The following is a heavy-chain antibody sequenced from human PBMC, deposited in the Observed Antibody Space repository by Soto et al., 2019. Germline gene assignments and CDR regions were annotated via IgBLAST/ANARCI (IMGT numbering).Heavy chain of an antibody. D-gene: IGHD6-13*01. Sequence: QVQLVESGGGLVKPGGSLRLSCAASGFTFSDYYMSWVRQAPGKGLEWVSYISSSSSYTNYADSVKGRFTISRDNAKNALYLQMNSLRAEDTAVYYCARAYCSSWVYWGQGTLVTVSS. CDR2: ISSSSSYT. CDR1: GFTFSDYY. J-gene: IGHJ4*02. V-gene: IGHV3-11*06. CDR3: ARAYCSSWVY.